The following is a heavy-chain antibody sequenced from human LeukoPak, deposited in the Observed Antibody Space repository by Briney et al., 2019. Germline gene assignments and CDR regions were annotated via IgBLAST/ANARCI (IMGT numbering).Heavy chain of an antibody. Sequence: SETLSLTCSVSGGSITSSSYYWAWIRQPPEKGLEWIGSVYYTGGTNYSPSLKSRVTISVDTSKNQFSLNLSSVTAADTAVYYCARGLRASSGKRWLQLTVKNYYYYYGMDVWGQGTTVTVSS. V-gene: IGHV4-39*02. CDR2: VYYTGGT. CDR1: GGSITSSSYY. J-gene: IGHJ6*02. CDR3: ARGLRASSGKRWLQLTVKNYYYYYGMDV. D-gene: IGHD5-24*01.